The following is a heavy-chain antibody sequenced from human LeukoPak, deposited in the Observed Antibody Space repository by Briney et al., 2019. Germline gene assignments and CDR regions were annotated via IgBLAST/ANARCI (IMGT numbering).Heavy chain of an antibody. CDR3: AKGLVTTYYYYMDV. CDR2: ISISSSYI. J-gene: IGHJ6*03. CDR1: GFTFSRYS. Sequence: GGSLRLSCAASGFTFSRYSMNWVRQAPGKGLEWVSSISISSSYIYYADSVKGRFTISRDNSKNTLYLQMNSLRAEDTAVYYCAKGLVTTYYYYMDVWGKGTTVTVSS. D-gene: IGHD6-19*01. V-gene: IGHV3-21*04.